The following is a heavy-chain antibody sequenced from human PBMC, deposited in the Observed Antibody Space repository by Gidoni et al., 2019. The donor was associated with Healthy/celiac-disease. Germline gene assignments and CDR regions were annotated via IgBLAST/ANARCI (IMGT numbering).Heavy chain of an antibody. J-gene: IGHJ4*02. Sequence: EGQRLESGGGLVQPGGSRRLSCAAAGVTFSSYAMSWVRQAPGKGLEWVSAISGSGGSTFYAYSVKGRFTISRDNSMNTLYLQLNRLSAEDTAVYYCAKALDIVAPIKDYWGQGTLVTVSS. D-gene: IGHD5-12*01. CDR1: GVTFSSYA. V-gene: IGHV3-23*01. CDR3: AKALDIVAPIKDY. CDR2: ISGSGGST.